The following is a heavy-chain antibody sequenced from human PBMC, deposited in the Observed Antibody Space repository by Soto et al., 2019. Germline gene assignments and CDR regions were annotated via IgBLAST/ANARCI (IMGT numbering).Heavy chain of an antibody. CDR2: IYYFGSTNY. J-gene: IGHJ4*02. V-gene: IGHV4-59*08. CDR1: GGSISSYY. D-gene: IGHD3-9*01. CDR3: TRHSPDSDWLSQFDY. Sequence: SETLSLTCTVSGGSISSYYWSWIRQPPGKGLEWIGYIYYFGSTNYNYNPSLKSRVTISVDTSKNQFSLKLSSVTAADTAVYYCTRHSPDSDWLSQFDYWGQGTLVTVSS.